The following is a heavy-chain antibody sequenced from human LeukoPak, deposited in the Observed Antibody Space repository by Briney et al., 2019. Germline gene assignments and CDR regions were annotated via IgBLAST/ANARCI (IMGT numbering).Heavy chain of an antibody. CDR3: AKALTRWAFDM. CDR1: GFTFSSYA. J-gene: IGHJ3*02. V-gene: IGHV3-23*01. D-gene: IGHD3-16*01. CDR2: ISLSTSGK. Sequence: GGSLRLSCAASGFTFSSYAMSWVRQAPGKGLEWVSSISLSTSGKTYADSVKGRFTISTDKAKNTLYLQMDSLRAEDTAIYYCAKALTRWAFDMWGQGTMVTVSS.